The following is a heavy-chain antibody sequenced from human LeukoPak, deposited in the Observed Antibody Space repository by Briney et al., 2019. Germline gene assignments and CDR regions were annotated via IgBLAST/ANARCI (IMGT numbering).Heavy chain of an antibody. J-gene: IGHJ4*02. D-gene: IGHD6-13*01. V-gene: IGHV1-8*03. CDR2: MNPNSGNT. CDR1: GYTFTSYD. Sequence: ASVKVSCKASGYTFTSYDINWVRQATGQGLEWMGWMNPNSGNTGYAQKFQGRVTITRNTSISTAYMELSSLRSEDTAVYYCARREQQLGGIDYWGQGTLVTVSS. CDR3: ARREQQLGGIDY.